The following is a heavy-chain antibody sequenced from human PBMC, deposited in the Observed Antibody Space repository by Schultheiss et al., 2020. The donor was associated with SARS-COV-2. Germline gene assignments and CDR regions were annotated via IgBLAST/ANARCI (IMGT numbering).Heavy chain of an antibody. D-gene: IGHD5-12*01. J-gene: IGHJ6*02. CDR3: ARVSSGYERFYYYYYAMDV. V-gene: IGHV4-34*01. CDR2: INHSGST. Sequence: GSLRLSCAVYGGSFSGYYWSWIRQPPGKGLEWIGEINHSGSTNYNPSLKSRVTISVDTSKNQFSLKLSSVTAADTAVYYCARVSSGYERFYYYYYAMDVWGQGTTVTVSS. CDR1: GGSFSGYY.